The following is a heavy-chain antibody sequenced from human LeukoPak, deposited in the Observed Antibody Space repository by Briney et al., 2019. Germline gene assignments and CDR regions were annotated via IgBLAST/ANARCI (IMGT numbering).Heavy chain of an antibody. J-gene: IGHJ4*02. CDR2: INHSGST. V-gene: IGHV4-34*01. D-gene: IGHD3-22*01. Sequence: SETLSLTCAVYGGSFSGYYWSWIRQTPGKGLEWIGEINHSGSTNYNPSLKSRVTISVDTSKNQFSLKLSSVTAADTAVYYCARGRSPTYYYDSSGYSFDYWGQGTLVTVSS. CDR1: GGSFSGYY. CDR3: ARGRSPTYYYDSSGYSFDY.